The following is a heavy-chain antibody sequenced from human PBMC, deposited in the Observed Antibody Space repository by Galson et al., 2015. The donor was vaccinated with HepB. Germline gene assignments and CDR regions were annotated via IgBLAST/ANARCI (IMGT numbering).Heavy chain of an antibody. CDR3: ERDFRNHRVSLYYNGMDV. V-gene: IGHV4-59*01. D-gene: IGHD1-14*01. J-gene: IGHJ6*02. Sequence: LSLTCTVSGGPISSYYWSWIRQPPGMGLEWIGYIFYSGSTNYNPSLKSRVTISVDTSKNQFSLKLSSVTAADTAVYYCERDFRNHRVSLYYNGMDVRGQGTTFTVSS. CDR1: GGPISSYY. CDR2: IFYSGST.